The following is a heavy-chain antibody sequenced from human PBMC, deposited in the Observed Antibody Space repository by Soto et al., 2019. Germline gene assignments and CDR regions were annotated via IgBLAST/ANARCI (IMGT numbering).Heavy chain of an antibody. CDR2: VYYTGDT. D-gene: IGHD4-17*01. V-gene: IGHV4-59*08. CDR1: SGPDRSNN. CDR3: VRQGIDYLHGLVDV. Sequence: QVQLQQSGPRLVKPSETLSLTCTVSSGPDRSNNWGWIRQPPGRGLEWIGYVYYTGDTAYNPSLRGRVTISADTPTNDISLTLNSVTAADTAVYYCVRQGIDYLHGLVDVWGQGTTVSVSS. J-gene: IGHJ6*02.